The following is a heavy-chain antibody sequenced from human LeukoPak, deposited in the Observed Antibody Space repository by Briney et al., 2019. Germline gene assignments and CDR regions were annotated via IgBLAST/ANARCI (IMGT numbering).Heavy chain of an antibody. J-gene: IGHJ4*02. CDR2: ISYDGSNK. Sequence: QPGRSLRLSCAASGFTFSSYGMHWVRQAPGKGLEWVAVISYDGSNKYYADSAKGRFTISRDNSKNTLYLQMNSLRAEDTAVYYCAKTSRGYSYGLKYFDYWGQGTLVTVSS. V-gene: IGHV3-30*18. CDR1: GFTFSSYG. CDR3: AKTSRGYSYGLKYFDY. D-gene: IGHD5-18*01.